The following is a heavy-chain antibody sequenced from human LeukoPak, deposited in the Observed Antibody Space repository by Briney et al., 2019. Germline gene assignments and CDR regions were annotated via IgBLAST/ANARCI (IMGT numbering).Heavy chain of an antibody. Sequence: SETLSLTCAVYGGSFSGYYWSWIRQPPGKGLEWIGSIYYSGSTYYSPSLRSRVTISLDTSRNQFSLKLNSVTAADTAVYYCAKSNGYGLVDIWGQGTMVTVSS. V-gene: IGHV4-34*01. CDR2: IYYSGST. J-gene: IGHJ3*02. D-gene: IGHD3-10*01. CDR3: AKSNGYGLVDI. CDR1: GGSFSGYY.